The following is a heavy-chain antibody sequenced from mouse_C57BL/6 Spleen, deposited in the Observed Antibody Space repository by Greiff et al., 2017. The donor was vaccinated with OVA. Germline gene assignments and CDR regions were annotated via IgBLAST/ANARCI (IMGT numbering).Heavy chain of an antibody. CDR2: IYPGSGST. J-gene: IGHJ2*01. D-gene: IGHD1-1*01. V-gene: IGHV1-55*01. CDR1: GYTFTSYW. CDR3: ARGFYYYGSSYEYYFDY. Sequence: QVQLKQPGAELVKPGASVKMSCKASGYTFTSYWITWVKQRPGQGLEWIGDIYPGSGSTNYNEKFKSKATLTVDTSSSTAYMQLSSLTSEDSAVYYCARGFYYYGSSYEYYFDYWGQGTTLTVSS.